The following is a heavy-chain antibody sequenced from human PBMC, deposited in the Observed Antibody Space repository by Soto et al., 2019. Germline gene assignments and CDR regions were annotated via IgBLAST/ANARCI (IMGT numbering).Heavy chain of an antibody. V-gene: IGHV3-11*01. J-gene: IGHJ3*01. CDR2: ISSSGSII. Sequence: QVQLVESGGGLVMPGGSLRLSCAASGFTLSDYYIFWIRRAPGKGLEWVSYISSSGSIINYADSVKGRFTISRDNAKNSLDLRMNSLTAGDTAVYYCAREFCTANSCYSSAFDVWGQGTMDTVSS. D-gene: IGHD3-22*01. CDR3: AREFCTANSCYSSAFDV. CDR1: GFTLSDYY.